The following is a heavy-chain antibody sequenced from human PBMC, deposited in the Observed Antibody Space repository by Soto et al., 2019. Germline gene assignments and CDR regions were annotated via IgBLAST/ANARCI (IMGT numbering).Heavy chain of an antibody. J-gene: IGHJ4*02. CDR1: GFNFDNYG. D-gene: IGHD1-7*01. CDR2: ITYDGSFQ. CDR3: AKDRVGGTFYTPLAF. Sequence: GWSLRLSCQAPGFNFDNYGMHWVRQAPGKGLEWVAVITYDGSFQYYADSVKGRFTISRDNSKNTLSLHLNTLKPEDTAVYHCAKDRVGGTFYTPLAFWGQGTLVTVSS. V-gene: IGHV3-30*18.